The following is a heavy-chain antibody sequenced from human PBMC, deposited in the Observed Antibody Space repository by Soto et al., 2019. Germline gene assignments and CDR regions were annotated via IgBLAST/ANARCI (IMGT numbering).Heavy chain of an antibody. CDR1: EFAFSSYW. Sequence: EVQLVESGGGLVQPGGSLTLSCAASEFAFSSYWVTWVRQAPGKGLEWVANIRKDGSQRSYLDSVRGRFTISRDNSKNSLYLQMNSLRAVHTALYFCARDVSPGSSGLYFDAFDIWGQGTMVTVSS. CDR2: IRKDGSQR. J-gene: IGHJ3*02. CDR3: ARDVSPGSSGLYFDAFDI. D-gene: IGHD6-25*01. V-gene: IGHV3-7*05.